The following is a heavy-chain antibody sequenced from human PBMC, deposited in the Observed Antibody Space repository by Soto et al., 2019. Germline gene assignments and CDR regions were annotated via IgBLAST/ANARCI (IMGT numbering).Heavy chain of an antibody. V-gene: IGHV3-23*01. CDR1: GFTFSSYA. D-gene: IGHD3-22*01. Sequence: GGSLRLSCAASGFTFSSYAMSWVRQAPGKGLEWVSAISGSGGSTYYADSVKGRFTVSRDNSKNTLYLQMNSLRAEDTAVYYCAKDLKGITMIVVALGYWGQGTLVTVSS. CDR2: ISGSGGST. J-gene: IGHJ4*02. CDR3: AKDLKGITMIVVALGY.